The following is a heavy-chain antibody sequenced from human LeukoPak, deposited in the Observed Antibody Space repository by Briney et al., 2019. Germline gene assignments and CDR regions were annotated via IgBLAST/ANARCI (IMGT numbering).Heavy chain of an antibody. D-gene: IGHD1-26*01. CDR1: GYTFTDNY. Sequence: ASVKVSCKASGYTFTDNYILWVRQATGQGLEWMGRINPNSGATNYAQNFLGRVTMARDTSISTAYMELNSLTSDDTAVYYCARVLFRGSSRFDYWGQGTLVIVSS. V-gene: IGHV1-2*06. J-gene: IGHJ4*02. CDR3: ARVLFRGSSRFDY. CDR2: INPNSGAT.